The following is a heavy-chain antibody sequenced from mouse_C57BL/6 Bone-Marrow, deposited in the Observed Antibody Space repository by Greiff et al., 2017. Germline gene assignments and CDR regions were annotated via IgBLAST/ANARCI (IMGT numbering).Heavy chain of an antibody. V-gene: IGHV3-6*01. CDR2: ISYDGSN. D-gene: IGHD2-3*01. J-gene: IGHJ4*01. CDR1: GYSITRGYY. CDR3: AREGDYDGYPYYAMDY. Sequence: EVKLMESGPGLVKPSQSLSLTCSVTGYSITRGYYWNWIRQFPGNKLEWMGYISYDGSNNYNPSLKNRISITRDTSKNQFFLKLNSVTTEDTATYYCAREGDYDGYPYYAMDYGGQGTSVTVTS.